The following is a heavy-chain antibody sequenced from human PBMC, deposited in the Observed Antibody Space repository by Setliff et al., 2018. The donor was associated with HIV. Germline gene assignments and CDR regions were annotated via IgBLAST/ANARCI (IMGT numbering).Heavy chain of an antibody. CDR2: IYNSEMI. D-gene: IGHD1-26*01. CDR3: ARGGTSSNWLDP. V-gene: IGHV4-59*01. CDR1: GASISSDT. Sequence: SETLSLTCIVSGASISSDTWSWIRQPPGKGLQWIGFIYNSEMINYNPSLKSRVSMSLDTSKNQFSLKLTSVTAADTAVYYCARGGTSSNWLDPWGQGTLVTAPQ. J-gene: IGHJ5*02.